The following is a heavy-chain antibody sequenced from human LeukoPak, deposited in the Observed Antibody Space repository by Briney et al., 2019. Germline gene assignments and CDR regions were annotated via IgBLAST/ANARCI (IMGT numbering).Heavy chain of an antibody. D-gene: IGHD1-26*01. CDR2: TNPSGGST. Sequence: WASVKVSCTASGYTFTSYYIHWVRQAPGQGLEWMGITNPSGGSTSYAQKFQGRVSMTRDTSTSTVYMELSSLRSEDTAVYYCARDRDGGSYFIDAFDIWGQGTMVTVSS. CDR3: ARDRDGGSYFIDAFDI. J-gene: IGHJ3*02. V-gene: IGHV1-46*01. CDR1: GYTFTSYY.